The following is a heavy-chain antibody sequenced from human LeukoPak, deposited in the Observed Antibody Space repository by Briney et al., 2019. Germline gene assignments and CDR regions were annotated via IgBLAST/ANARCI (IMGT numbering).Heavy chain of an antibody. J-gene: IGHJ6*03. D-gene: IGHD3-10*01. CDR2: TSYNGNA. Sequence: PSETLSLTCTVSGDSFSSSSYYWGWVRQPPGKGLEWIGSTSYNGNAYYHPSLKSRVTISVDTSKNQFSLKMKSVTAADTAVYYCARATMVRSYYYYYYMDVWGKGTTVTISS. V-gene: IGHV4-39*07. CDR1: GDSFSSSSYY. CDR3: ARATMVRSYYYYYYMDV.